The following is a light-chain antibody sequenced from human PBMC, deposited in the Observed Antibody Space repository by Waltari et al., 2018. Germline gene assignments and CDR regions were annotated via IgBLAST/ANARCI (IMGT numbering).Light chain of an antibody. CDR3: CSYAGSNIVI. CDR1: NSDVGTYSL. CDR2: EVS. J-gene: IGLJ2*01. V-gene: IGLV2-23*02. Sequence: QSALTQPASVSGSPGQSITISCTGTNSDVGTYSLVSWYRQYAGKAPELMIYEVSQRPSGISHRFSGSKSGNTASLTISGLQAEDEGDYYCCSYAGSNIVIFGGGTRVTVL.